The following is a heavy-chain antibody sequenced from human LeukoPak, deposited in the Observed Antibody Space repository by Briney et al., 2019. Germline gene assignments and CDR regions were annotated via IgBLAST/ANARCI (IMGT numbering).Heavy chain of an antibody. J-gene: IGHJ5*02. D-gene: IGHD1-7*01. V-gene: IGHV1-69*13. CDR1: GGTFSSYA. CDR2: IIPIFGTA. Sequence: ASVKVSCKASGGTFSSYAISWVRQAPGQGLEWMGGIIPIFGTANYAQKFQGRVTITADESTSTAYMELSSLRSEDTAVYYCARDNYAGANWFDPWGQGTLVTVSS. CDR3: ARDNYAGANWFDP.